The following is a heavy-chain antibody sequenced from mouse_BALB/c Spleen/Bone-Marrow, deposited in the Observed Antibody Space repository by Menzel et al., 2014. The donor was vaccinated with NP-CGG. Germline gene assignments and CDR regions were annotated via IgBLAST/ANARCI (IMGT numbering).Heavy chain of an antibody. CDR1: GYNFTSYW. D-gene: IGHD3-1*01. CDR3: ARFSQLGLLAY. CDR2: IYPGSGST. J-gene: IGHJ3*01. V-gene: IGHV1-55*01. Sequence: QVQLQQSGAELVKPGTSVKLSCKAYGYNFTSYWINWVKLRPGQGLEWIGDIYPGSGSTNYNEKFKSKATLTVDTSSSTAYMQLSSLASEDSALYYCARFSQLGLLAYWGQGTLVTVSA.